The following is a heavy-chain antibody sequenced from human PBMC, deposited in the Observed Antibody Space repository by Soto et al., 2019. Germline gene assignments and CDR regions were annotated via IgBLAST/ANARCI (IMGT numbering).Heavy chain of an antibody. Sequence: GGSLRLSWAASGFTCSSYGMHWVRPAPGQRLERVSVVSDDGRNKYYADSVKGRFTISRDNSKHTLYMQMNSLRAEDTAVYYCAKDADAFSYYDFWSGYSDYWGKGT. CDR2: VSDDGRNK. J-gene: IGHJ4*02. CDR1: GFTCSSYG. V-gene: IGHV3-30*18. D-gene: IGHD3-3*01. CDR3: AKDADAFSYYDFWSGYSDY.